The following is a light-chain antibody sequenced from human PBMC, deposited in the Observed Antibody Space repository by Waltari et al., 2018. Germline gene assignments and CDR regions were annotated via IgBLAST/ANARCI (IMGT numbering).Light chain of an antibody. CDR2: DVS. V-gene: IGLV2-14*01. CDR1: SSDVGGYSY. J-gene: IGLJ1*01. CDR3: SSYTSTYTPYV. Sequence: QSALTQPASVSGSPGQSLTISCTGTSSDVGGYSYVSWYQQHPGKAPKLLIYDVSNRPSWVSNRFSGSKSGNTASLTISGLQAEYEADYYCSSYTSTYTPYVFGTGTKVTVL.